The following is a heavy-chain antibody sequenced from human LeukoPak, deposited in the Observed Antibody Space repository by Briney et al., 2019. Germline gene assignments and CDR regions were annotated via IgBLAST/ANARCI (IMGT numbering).Heavy chain of an antibody. Sequence: GGSLRLACAASGFTFSDYYMSWIRQAPGKGLEWVSYISSSGSTIYYADSVKGRFTISRDNAKNSLYLQMNSLRAEDTAVYYCARYPGTRSTVTRDYYYYMDVWGKGTTVTVSS. CDR2: ISSSGSTI. J-gene: IGHJ6*03. CDR3: ARYPGTRSTVTRDYYYYMDV. CDR1: GFTFSDYY. D-gene: IGHD4-17*01. V-gene: IGHV3-11*04.